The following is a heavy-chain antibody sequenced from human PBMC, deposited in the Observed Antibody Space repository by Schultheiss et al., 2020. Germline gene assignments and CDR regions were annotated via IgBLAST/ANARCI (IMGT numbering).Heavy chain of an antibody. CDR2: IKEDGSEK. CDR3: TRRGGNDC. V-gene: IGHV3-7*05. Sequence: GESLKISCAASGFTFSNYWMSWVRQAPGKGLEWVANIKEDGSEKHYVDSVKGRFSISRDNGKNSLDLQMNSLRAEDTAVYYCTRRGGNDCWGQGTLVTVSS. J-gene: IGHJ4*02. CDR1: GFTFSNYW.